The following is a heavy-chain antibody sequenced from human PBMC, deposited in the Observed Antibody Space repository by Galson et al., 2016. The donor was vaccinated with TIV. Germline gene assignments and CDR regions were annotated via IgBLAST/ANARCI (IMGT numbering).Heavy chain of an antibody. CDR1: GASITDYY. Sequence: ETLSLTCTVSGASITDYYWAWIRQPPGKGLESIGDIYYTGNSNSNPSLKRRVSISIDTSKNQFSLTVKSVTASDTALYFCARINRGWFDPWGQGTLVTVSS. V-gene: IGHV4-59*08. D-gene: IGHD1-14*01. CDR2: IYYTGNS. J-gene: IGHJ5*02. CDR3: ARINRGWFDP.